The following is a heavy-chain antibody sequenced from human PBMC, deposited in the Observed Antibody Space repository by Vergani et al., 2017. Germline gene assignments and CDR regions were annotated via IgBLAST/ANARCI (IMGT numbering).Heavy chain of an antibody. J-gene: IGHJ6*02. CDR1: GYTFTSYG. Sequence: QVQLVQSGAEVKKPGASVKVSCKASGYTFTSYGISWVRQAPGQGLEWMGWISAYNGNTNYAPKLQGRVTMTTDTSTSTAYMELRSLRSDDTAVYYCARWRIAVAGFRGDYYYGMDVWGQGTTVTVSS. V-gene: IGHV1-18*01. CDR2: ISAYNGNT. D-gene: IGHD6-19*01. CDR3: ARWRIAVAGFRGDYYYGMDV.